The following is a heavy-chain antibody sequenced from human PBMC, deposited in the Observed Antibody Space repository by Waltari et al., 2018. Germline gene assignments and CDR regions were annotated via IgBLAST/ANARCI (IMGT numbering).Heavy chain of an antibody. D-gene: IGHD6-19*01. J-gene: IGHJ4*02. CDR3: ARVIYSSGWNPIDF. CDR2: INPKTGGT. V-gene: IGHV1-2*02. CDR1: GYTFTAYY. Sequence: QVQLVQSGAEVKKPGASVKASCKASGYTFTAYYMHWVRLAPGQGLEWMGWINPKTGGTRIAQKFQGRVTVTSDASITTGYMELTSLRSDDTALYYCARVIYSSGWNPIDFWGQGTLVTVSS.